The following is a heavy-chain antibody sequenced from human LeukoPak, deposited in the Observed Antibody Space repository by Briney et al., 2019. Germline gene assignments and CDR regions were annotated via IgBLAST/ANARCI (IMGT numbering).Heavy chain of an antibody. Sequence: GGSLRLSCAASGFTFSSYAMHWVRQALGKGLEWVAVISYDGSNKYYADSVKGRFTISRDNSKNTLYLQMNSLRAEDTAVYYCAREVRGPRWDAFDIWGQGTMVTVSS. D-gene: IGHD5-24*01. CDR3: AREVRGPRWDAFDI. CDR1: GFTFSSYA. CDR2: ISYDGSNK. J-gene: IGHJ3*02. V-gene: IGHV3-30-3*01.